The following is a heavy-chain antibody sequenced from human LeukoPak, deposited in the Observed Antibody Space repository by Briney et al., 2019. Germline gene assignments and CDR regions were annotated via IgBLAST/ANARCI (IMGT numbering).Heavy chain of an antibody. CDR3: VRDHAWGAFDY. CDR1: GFTFSSYG. D-gene: IGHD7-27*01. J-gene: IGHJ4*02. V-gene: IGHV3-23*03. Sequence: GGSLRLSCAASGFTFSSYGMGWVRQAPGKGLEWVSLIYSDGRTYYADSVKGRFTISRDDSRNTLSLQMDSLRVEDTAVYYCVRDHAWGAFDYWGQGTLVTVSS. CDR2: IYSDGRT.